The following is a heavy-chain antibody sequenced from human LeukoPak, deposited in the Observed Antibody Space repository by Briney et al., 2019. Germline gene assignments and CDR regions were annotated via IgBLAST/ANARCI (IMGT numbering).Heavy chain of an antibody. CDR2: INTDGSST. CDR3: ARGRNWFDP. J-gene: IGHJ5*02. CDR1: GFTFRSYW. V-gene: IGHV3-74*01. Sequence: PGGSLRLSCAASGFTFRSYWMYWVRQAPGKGLVWVSYINTDGSSTTYADSVKGRFTISRDNAKNTLYLQMNSLRAEDTAVYYCARGRNWFDPWGQGTLVTVSS.